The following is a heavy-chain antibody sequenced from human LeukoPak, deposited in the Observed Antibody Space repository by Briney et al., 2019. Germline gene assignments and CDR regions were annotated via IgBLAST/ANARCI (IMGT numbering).Heavy chain of an antibody. D-gene: IGHD4-23*01. CDR1: GGSISSSSYY. V-gene: IGHV4-39*07. Sequence: PSETLSLTCTVSGGSISSSSYYWGWIRQPPGKGLEWIGSIYYSGSTYYNPSLKSRVTISVDTSKNQFSLKLSSVTAADTAVYYCARGIGVVTTYFDYWGQGTLVTVSS. CDR3: ARGIGVVTTYFDY. CDR2: IYYSGST. J-gene: IGHJ4*02.